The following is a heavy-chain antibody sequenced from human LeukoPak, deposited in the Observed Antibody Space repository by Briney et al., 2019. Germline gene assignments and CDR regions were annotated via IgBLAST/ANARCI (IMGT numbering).Heavy chain of an antibody. D-gene: IGHD3-3*01. J-gene: IGHJ5*02. Sequence: SETLSLTCTVSGGSISSYYWSWIRQPPGKGLGWGGYIYYSGSTNYNPSLKSRVTISVDTSKSQFSLKLSSVTAADTAVYYCARDLTDYDFWSGPGGFDPWGQGTLVTVSS. CDR3: ARDLTDYDFWSGPGGFDP. CDR1: GGSISSYY. V-gene: IGHV4-59*01. CDR2: IYYSGST.